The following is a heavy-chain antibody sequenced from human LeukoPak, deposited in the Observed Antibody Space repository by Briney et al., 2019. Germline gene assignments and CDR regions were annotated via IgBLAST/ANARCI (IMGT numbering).Heavy chain of an antibody. V-gene: IGHV4-4*09. CDR2: IYSNGST. Sequence: SETLSLTCTVSGGSISSFYWSWIRQSPGKGLEWIGFIYSNGSTNYNPSLKSRVTISVDTSKNQFSLKLSSMTVADTAVYYCARRYCNSISCYHMDVWGKGTTVTVSS. CDR1: GGSISSFY. D-gene: IGHD2-2*01. CDR3: ARRYCNSISCYHMDV. J-gene: IGHJ6*03.